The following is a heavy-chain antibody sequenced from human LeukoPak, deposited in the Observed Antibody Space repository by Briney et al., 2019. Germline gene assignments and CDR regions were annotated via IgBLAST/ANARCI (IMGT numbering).Heavy chain of an antibody. CDR1: GFTFSSYS. CDR3: ARDRFGELFAA. J-gene: IGHJ5*02. D-gene: IGHD3-10*01. V-gene: IGHV3-21*01. Sequence: TGGSLRLSCAASGFTFSSYSMNWVRQAPGKGLEWVSSISSSSSYIYYADSVKGRFTISRDNAKNTLYLQMNSLRAEDTAVYYCARDRFGELFAAWGQGTLVTVSS. CDR2: ISSSSSYI.